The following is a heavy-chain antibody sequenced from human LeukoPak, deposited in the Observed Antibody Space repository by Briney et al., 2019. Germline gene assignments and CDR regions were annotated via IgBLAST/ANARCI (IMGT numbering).Heavy chain of an antibody. CDR2: INWNGGST. V-gene: IGHV3-20*04. CDR3: ARDLRGRSSTSCPFDY. D-gene: IGHD2-2*01. CDR1: GFTFDDYG. J-gene: IGHJ4*02. Sequence: PGGSLRPSCAASGFTFDDYGMSWVRQAPGKGLEWVSGINWNGGSTGYADSVKGRFTISRDNAKNSLYLQMNSLRAEDTALYYCARDLRGRSSTSCPFDYWGQGTLVTVSS.